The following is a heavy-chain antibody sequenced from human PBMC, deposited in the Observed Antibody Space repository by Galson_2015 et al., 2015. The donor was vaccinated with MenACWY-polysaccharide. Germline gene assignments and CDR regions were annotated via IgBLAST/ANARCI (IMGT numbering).Heavy chain of an antibody. CDR2: IKQVGSAR. CDR3: ARQSGDYAAFCDY. V-gene: IGHV3-7*01. CDR1: GFTFSSYW. D-gene: IGHD4-17*01. J-gene: IGHJ4*02. Sequence: FLRLSCASSGFTFSSYWMTWVRQAPGKGLEWVANIKQVGSARYYVDSVKGRFTTSRDNAKNSLYLQMNSLRAEDTAVYYCARQSGDYAAFCDYWGQGILVTVSS.